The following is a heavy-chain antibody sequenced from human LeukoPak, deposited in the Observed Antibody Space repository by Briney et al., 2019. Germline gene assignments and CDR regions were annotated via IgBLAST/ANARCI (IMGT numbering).Heavy chain of an antibody. CDR2: IIPIFGTA. Sequence: SVKVSCKASGGTFSSYAISWVRQAPGQGLEWMGGIIPIFGTANYAQKFQGRVTITTDASPSTAYMELSSLRSEDTAVYYCAGKAGTTYWFDPWGQGTLVTVSS. J-gene: IGHJ5*02. CDR3: AGKAGTTYWFDP. V-gene: IGHV1-69*05. CDR1: GGTFSSYA. D-gene: IGHD1-7*01.